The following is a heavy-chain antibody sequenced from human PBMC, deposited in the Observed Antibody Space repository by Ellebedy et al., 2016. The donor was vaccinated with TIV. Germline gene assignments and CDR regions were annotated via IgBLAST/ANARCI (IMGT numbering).Heavy chain of an antibody. CDR3: ARAFYGSGARFDY. CDR1: GYTFTTYY. J-gene: IGHJ4*02. V-gene: IGHV1-46*04. D-gene: IGHD3-10*01. CDR2: VNPSGGSA. Sequence: AASVKISCKASGYTFTTYYIHWVRQAPGQGLEWMGVVNPSGGSATYAQTLQGRVTMPRDTSTSTVYMKLNSLRSEDTAVYFCARAFYGSGARFDYWGQGTLVTVSS.